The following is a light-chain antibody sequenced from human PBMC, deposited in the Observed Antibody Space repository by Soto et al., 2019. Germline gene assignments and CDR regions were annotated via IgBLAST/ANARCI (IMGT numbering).Light chain of an antibody. CDR2: GAS. CDR3: TQYGSSPPIT. CDR1: QSVSSSY. Sequence: EIVLTQSPGTLSLSPGERATLSCRASQSVSSSYLAWYQQKPGQAPRLLIYGASSRATGIPDRFSGSGSGTDFTLTISRLEPEDFAVYYCTQYGSSPPITFGPGTKVDIK. J-gene: IGKJ3*01. V-gene: IGKV3-20*01.